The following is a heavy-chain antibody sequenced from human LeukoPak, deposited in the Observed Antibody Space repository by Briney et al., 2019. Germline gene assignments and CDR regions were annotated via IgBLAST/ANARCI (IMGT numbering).Heavy chain of an antibody. CDR2: ISYDGSNK. D-gene: IGHD3-22*01. CDR3: TTQGSGYYYFDC. V-gene: IGHV3-30*03. CDR1: GFTFSSYG. Sequence: GGSLRLSCAASGFTFSSYGMHWVRQAPGKGLEWVAVISYDGSNKYYADSVKGRFTISRDNSKNTLYLQMNSLKAEDTAVYYCTTQGSGYYYFDCWGQGTLVTVSS. J-gene: IGHJ4*02.